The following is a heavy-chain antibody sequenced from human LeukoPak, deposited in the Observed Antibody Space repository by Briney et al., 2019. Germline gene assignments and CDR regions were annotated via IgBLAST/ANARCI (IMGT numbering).Heavy chain of an antibody. CDR1: GVSISSSSYY. D-gene: IGHD5-12*01. CDR3: ARGGLWGGGYNF. CDR2: ISHNGST. V-gene: IGHV4-39*07. Sequence: SETLSLTCTVSGVSISSSSYYWGWIRQPPGQGLEWIGEISHNGSTNYNPSLKSRVTISIDTSKNQFSLKLTSVTAADTAVYYCARGGLWGGGYNFWGQGTLVTVSS. J-gene: IGHJ4*02.